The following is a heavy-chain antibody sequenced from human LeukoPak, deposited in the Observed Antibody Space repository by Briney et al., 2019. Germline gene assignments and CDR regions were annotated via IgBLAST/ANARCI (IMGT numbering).Heavy chain of an antibody. J-gene: IGHJ4*02. Sequence: ASVKVSCKASGYTFTSYYMHWVRQAPGQGLEWMGIINPSGGSTSYAQKFQGRVTMTRDTSTSTVYMELSSLRFEDTAVYYCARDVSGYAFDYWGQGTLVTVSS. V-gene: IGHV1-46*01. D-gene: IGHD5-12*01. CDR2: INPSGGST. CDR3: ARDVSGYAFDY. CDR1: GYTFTSYY.